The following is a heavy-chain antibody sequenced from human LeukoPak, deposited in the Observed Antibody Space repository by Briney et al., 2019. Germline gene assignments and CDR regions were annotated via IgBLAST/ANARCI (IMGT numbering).Heavy chain of an antibody. J-gene: IGHJ4*02. CDR3: AGVSPGYSSNNDY. CDR1: GGSISSGSYY. Sequence: SQTLSLTCTVSGGSISSGSYYWSWIRQPAGKGLEWIGRIYTSGSTNYNPSLKSRVTISVDTSKNQFSLKLSSVTAADTAVYYCAGVSPGYSSNNDYWGQGTLVTVSS. D-gene: IGHD6-13*01. V-gene: IGHV4-61*02. CDR2: IYTSGST.